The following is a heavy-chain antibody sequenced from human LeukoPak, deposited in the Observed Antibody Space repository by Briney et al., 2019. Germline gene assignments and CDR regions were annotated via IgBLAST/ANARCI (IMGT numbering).Heavy chain of an antibody. Sequence: PGRSLRLSCATSGFTFSSYAMHWVRQAPGKGLEWVAVISYDGSNKYYADSVKGRFTISRDNSKNTLYLQMNSLRAEDTAVYYCARDLGYSYGNFFRLSYYYYGMDVWGQGTTVTVSS. CDR1: GFTFSSYA. CDR3: ARDLGYSYGNFFRLSYYYYGMDV. D-gene: IGHD5-18*01. J-gene: IGHJ6*02. CDR2: ISYDGSNK. V-gene: IGHV3-30*04.